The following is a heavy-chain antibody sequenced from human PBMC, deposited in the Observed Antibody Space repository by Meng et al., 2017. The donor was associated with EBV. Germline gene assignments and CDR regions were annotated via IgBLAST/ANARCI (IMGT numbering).Heavy chain of an antibody. V-gene: IGHV3-15*01. CDR1: EFTFPRAG. D-gene: IGHD1-26*01. CDR3: TTDEGGSRF. CDR2: IRSQVDGRTA. J-gene: IGHJ4*02. Sequence: EGQRVECGWGWVTPGESRKLSCSASEFTFPRAGINWVRQAPGKGLEWVGRIRSQVDGRTADYSAPVKGRFTISRDDSKHTLYLQMNSLKIEDSAVYYCTTDEGGSRFWGQGTLVTVSS.